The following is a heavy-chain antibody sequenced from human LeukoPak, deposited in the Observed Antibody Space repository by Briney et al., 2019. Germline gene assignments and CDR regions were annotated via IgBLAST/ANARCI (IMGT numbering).Heavy chain of an antibody. CDR3: ARRRLYDYVWGSSSPLDALDI. D-gene: IGHD3-16*01. Sequence: ASVKVSCKASGGTFSSYAISWVRQAPGQGLEWMGGIIPIFGTANYAQKFQGRVTITADESTSTAYMELSSLRSEDTAVYYCARRRLYDYVWGSSSPLDALDIWGQGTMVTVSS. CDR1: GGTFSSYA. J-gene: IGHJ3*02. V-gene: IGHV1-69*13. CDR2: IIPIFGTA.